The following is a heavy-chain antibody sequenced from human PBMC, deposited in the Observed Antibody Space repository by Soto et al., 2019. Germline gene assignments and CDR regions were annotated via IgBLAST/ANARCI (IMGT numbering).Heavy chain of an antibody. Sequence: QVQLQESGPGLVKPSETLSLTCSVSGGSMRSYYWNWLRQPAGKGLEWIGRIYSRGDTNYNPSVKGRVTMSVDTSKNEFSLRLNSVTAADTAVYYCAGIGEDVYYGMDVWGQGTTVTVSS. D-gene: IGHD2-21*01. CDR1: GGSMRSYY. CDR3: AGIGEDVYYGMDV. V-gene: IGHV4-4*07. CDR2: IYSRGDT. J-gene: IGHJ6*02.